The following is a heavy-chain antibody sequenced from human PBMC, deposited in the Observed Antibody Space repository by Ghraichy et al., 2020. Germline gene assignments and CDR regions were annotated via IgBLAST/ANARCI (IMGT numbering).Heavy chain of an antibody. V-gene: IGHV3-21*01. J-gene: IGHJ4*02. D-gene: IGHD1-7*01. CDR3: ARDGDWNYRRGLDY. CDR1: GFTFRSYS. Sequence: GGSLRLSCAASGFTFRSYSMNWVRQAPGKGLEWVSSISSTSSYIYYADSVEGRFTISRDNGENSLYLQMNSLRADDTAVYYCARDGDWNYRRGLDYWGQGTLVTVSS. CDR2: ISSTSSYI.